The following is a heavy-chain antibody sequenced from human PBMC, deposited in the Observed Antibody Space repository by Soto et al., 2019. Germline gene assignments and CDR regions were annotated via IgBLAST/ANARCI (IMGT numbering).Heavy chain of an antibody. CDR3: ARQRIVATVDFDY. CDR1: GGSISSYY. D-gene: IGHD5-12*01. V-gene: IGHV4-59*08. Sequence: PSETLSLTCTVSGGSISSYYWSWIRQPPGKGLEWIGYIYYSGSTNYNPSLKSRVTISVDTSKNQFSLKLSSVTAADTAVYYCARQRIVATVDFDYWGQGTLVTVSS. CDR2: IYYSGST. J-gene: IGHJ4*02.